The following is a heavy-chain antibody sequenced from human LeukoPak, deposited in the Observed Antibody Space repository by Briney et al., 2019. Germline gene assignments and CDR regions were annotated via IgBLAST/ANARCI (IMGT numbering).Heavy chain of an antibody. D-gene: IGHD5-18*01. CDR2: ISYDGSNK. CDR3: AQAVKGYSYGDDAFDI. CDR1: GSTFSSFA. V-gene: IGHV3-30*18. J-gene: IGHJ3*02. Sequence: AGGSLRLSCAASGSTFSSFAIHWVRQVPGKGLEWVTAISYDGSNKYYADSVKGRFTISRDNSKNTPYVQMNSLRLEDTAVYYCAQAVKGYSYGDDAFDIWGQGTMVIVSS.